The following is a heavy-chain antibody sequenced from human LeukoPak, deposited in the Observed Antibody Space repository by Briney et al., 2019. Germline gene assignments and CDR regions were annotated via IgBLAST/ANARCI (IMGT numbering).Heavy chain of an antibody. J-gene: IGHJ4*02. Sequence: GGSLRLSCAASGFTFSSYEMNWVRQAPGKGLEWVSYISSSGSTIYYADSVKGRFTISRDNAKNSLYLQMNSLRAEDTAVYYCAREGYSSSWYTYYFDYWGQGTLVTVSS. CDR1: GFTFSSYE. CDR2: ISSSGSTI. V-gene: IGHV3-48*03. D-gene: IGHD6-13*01. CDR3: AREGYSSSWYTYYFDY.